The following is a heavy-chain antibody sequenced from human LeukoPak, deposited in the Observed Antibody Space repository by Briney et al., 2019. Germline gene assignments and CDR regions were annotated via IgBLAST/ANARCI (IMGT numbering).Heavy chain of an antibody. V-gene: IGHV3-30*18. J-gene: IGHJ4*02. Sequence: GGSLRLSCAASGFTFSTYGMHWVRQAPGKGLEWVAVISYDGSNRYYADSVKGRFTISRDNSKNTVYLQMNSLRAEDTAVYFCTKDIYDYTGFDYYFDYWGQGTLVTVSS. CDR1: GFTFSTYG. CDR3: TKDIYDYTGFDYYFDY. D-gene: IGHD3-16*01. CDR2: ISYDGSNR.